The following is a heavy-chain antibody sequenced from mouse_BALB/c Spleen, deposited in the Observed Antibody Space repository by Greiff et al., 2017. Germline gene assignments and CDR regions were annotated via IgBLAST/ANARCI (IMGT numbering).Heavy chain of an antibody. CDR3: ARGRLRRVYWYFDV. CDR2: INSNGGST. Sequence: EVMLVESGGGLVQPGGSLKLSCAASGFTFSSYGMSWVRQTPDKRLELVATINSNGGSTYYPDSVKGRFTISRDNAKNTLYLQMSSLKSEDTAMYYCARGRLRRVYWYFDVWGAGTTVTVSS. CDR1: GFTFSSYG. D-gene: IGHD1-2*01. J-gene: IGHJ1*01. V-gene: IGHV5-6-3*01.